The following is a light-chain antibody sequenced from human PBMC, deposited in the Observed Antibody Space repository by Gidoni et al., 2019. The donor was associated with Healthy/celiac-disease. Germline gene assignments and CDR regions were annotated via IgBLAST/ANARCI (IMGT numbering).Light chain of an antibody. CDR1: QSISSY. Sequence: DIQMTQSPSSLSASVGDRVSITCRASQSISSYLHWYQQKPGKAPKLLIYAASSLQSGVPSRFSGSGSGTDFTLTISSLQPEDFATYYCQQSYSTPKSWTFGQGTKVEIK. CDR3: QQSYSTPKSWT. CDR2: AAS. J-gene: IGKJ1*01. V-gene: IGKV1-39*01.